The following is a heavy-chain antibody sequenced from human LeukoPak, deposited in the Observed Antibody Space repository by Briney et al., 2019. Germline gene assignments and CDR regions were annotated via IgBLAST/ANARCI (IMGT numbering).Heavy chain of an antibody. CDR3: ARGEGYYDSSGYYPFSH. V-gene: IGHV3-53*01. CDR1: GFTVSSNY. J-gene: IGHJ4*02. Sequence: GGSLRLSCAASGFTVSSNYVSWVRQAPGKGLEWVSVIYSGGSTYYADSVKGRFTISRDNSKNTLYLRMNSLRAEDTAVYYCARGEGYYDSSGYYPFSHWGQGTLVTVSS. CDR2: IYSGGST. D-gene: IGHD3-22*01.